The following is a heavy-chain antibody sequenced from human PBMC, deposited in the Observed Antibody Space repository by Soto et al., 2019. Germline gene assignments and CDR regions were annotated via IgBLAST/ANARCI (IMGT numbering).Heavy chain of an antibody. Sequence: PSETLSLTCAVYGGSFSGYYWSWIRQPPGKGLEWIGEINHSGSTNYNPSLKSRVTISVDTSKNHFSLKLSSVPVADTAVYYCARAERITMVRGVTLFDYWGQGTLVTVSS. CDR3: ARAERITMVRGVTLFDY. CDR1: GGSFSGYY. V-gene: IGHV4-34*01. J-gene: IGHJ4*02. D-gene: IGHD3-10*01. CDR2: INHSGST.